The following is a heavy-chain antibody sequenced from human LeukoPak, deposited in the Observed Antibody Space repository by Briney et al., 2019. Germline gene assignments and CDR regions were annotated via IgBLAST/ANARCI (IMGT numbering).Heavy chain of an antibody. D-gene: IGHD6-13*01. CDR1: GGSFSGYY. V-gene: IGHV4-34*01. CDR2: INHSGST. J-gene: IGHJ4*02. Sequence: SETLSLTCAVYGGSFSGYYWSWIRQPPGKGLEWIGEINHSGSTNYNPSLKSRVTISVDTSKNQFSLKLSSVTAADTAVYYCARGRPNLVRRSNYFDYWGQGTLVTVSS. CDR3: ARGRPNLVRRSNYFDY.